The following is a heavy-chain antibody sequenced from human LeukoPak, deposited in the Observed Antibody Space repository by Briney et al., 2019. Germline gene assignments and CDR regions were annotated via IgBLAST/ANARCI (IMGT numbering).Heavy chain of an antibody. CDR1: GYTFISYG. CDR2: ISSYSGNT. CDR3: ARDYVLGYSGYVDYYYGMDV. V-gene: IGHV1-18*01. Sequence: ASVKVSCKASGYTFISYGISWVRQASGQGLEWMGWISSYSGNTKYAQKLQGRVTMTTETSTSTVYMELRSLRSDDTAVYYCARDYVLGYSGYVDYYYGMDVWGQGTTVTVSS. D-gene: IGHD5-12*01. J-gene: IGHJ6*02.